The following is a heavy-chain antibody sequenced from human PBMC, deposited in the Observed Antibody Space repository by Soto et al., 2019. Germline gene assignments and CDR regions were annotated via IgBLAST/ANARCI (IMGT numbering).Heavy chain of an antibody. Sequence: QVQLVESGGGVVQPGRSLRLSCAASGFTFSGYAMHWVRQAPGKGLEWVAVISYDSSNKYYADSVKGRFTVSRDNSKNTVYLQMDSLRAEDTAVYYCVRARHVDTDMQFDYWGQGTLITVSS. CDR1: GFTFSGYA. V-gene: IGHV3-30-3*01. D-gene: IGHD5-18*01. CDR3: VRARHVDTDMQFDY. CDR2: ISYDSSNK. J-gene: IGHJ4*02.